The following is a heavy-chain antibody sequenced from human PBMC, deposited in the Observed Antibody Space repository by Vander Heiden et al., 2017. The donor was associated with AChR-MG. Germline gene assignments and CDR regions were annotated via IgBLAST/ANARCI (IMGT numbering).Heavy chain of an antibody. CDR1: GFTFSSNG. D-gene: IGHD5-18*01. Sequence: QAQLLESGGGVVQPGRSLRLTCAASGFTFSSNGMHWARQAPGKGLEWVAVISYDGSNKYYADSVKGRFTISRDNSKNTLYLQMNSLRGEDTAVYYCAKDIRSTPMGLNFDYWGQGTLVTVSS. J-gene: IGHJ4*02. CDR3: AKDIRSTPMGLNFDY. V-gene: IGHV3-30*18. CDR2: ISYDGSNK.